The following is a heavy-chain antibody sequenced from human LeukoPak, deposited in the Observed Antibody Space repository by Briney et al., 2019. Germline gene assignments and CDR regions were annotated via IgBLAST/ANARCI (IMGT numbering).Heavy chain of an antibody. V-gene: IGHV4-61*01. CDR1: GGSVSSGSYY. CDR3: ARSPPPGLDYGDYFDY. CDR2: IYYSGST. D-gene: IGHD4-17*01. J-gene: IGHJ4*02. Sequence: SETLSPTCTVSGGSVSSGSYYWSWIRQPPGKGLEWIGYIYYSGSTNYNPSLKRRVTISVDTSKNQFSLKLNSVTAADTAVYYCARSPPPGLDYGDYFDYWGQGTLVTVSS.